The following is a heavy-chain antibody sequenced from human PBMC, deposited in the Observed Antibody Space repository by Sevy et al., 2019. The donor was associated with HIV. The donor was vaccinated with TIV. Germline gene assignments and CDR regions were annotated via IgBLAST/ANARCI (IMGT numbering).Heavy chain of an antibody. V-gene: IGHV6-1*01. Sequence: SQTLSLTCAISGDSVSSNSAAWNWIRQSPSRGLEWLGRTYYRSKWYNDYAVSVKSRITINPETSKNQFSLQLNSLTPEDTAVYYGARENPGIAAAGVPTDYYYYGMDVWGQGTTVTVSS. CDR3: ARENPGIAAAGVPTDYYYYGMDV. CDR1: GDSVSSNSAA. J-gene: IGHJ6*02. CDR2: TYYRSKWYN. D-gene: IGHD6-13*01.